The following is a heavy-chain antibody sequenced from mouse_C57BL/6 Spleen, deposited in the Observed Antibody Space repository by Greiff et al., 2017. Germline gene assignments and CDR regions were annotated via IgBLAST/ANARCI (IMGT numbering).Heavy chain of an antibody. CDR2: IYPGSGST. J-gene: IGHJ3*01. Sequence: QVQLQQPGAELVKPGASVKMSCKASGYTFTSYWITWVKQRPGQGLEWIGDIYPGSGSTNYNEKFKSKATLTVDTSSSTAYMQLSSLTSEDSAVYYCARELYSNYPSFAYWGQGTLVTVSA. V-gene: IGHV1-55*01. D-gene: IGHD2-5*01. CDR3: ARELYSNYPSFAY. CDR1: GYTFTSYW.